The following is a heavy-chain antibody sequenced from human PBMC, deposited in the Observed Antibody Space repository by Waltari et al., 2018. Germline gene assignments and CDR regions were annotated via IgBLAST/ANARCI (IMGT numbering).Heavy chain of an antibody. D-gene: IGHD3-22*01. Sequence: QITLKESGPTLVKPTQPLTLTCTFSGFAFTGSGVGVGWIRHRPSKALEWLAFFYWNDNKPKTPALKSRLTITKDTSRNQVFLTMTNMSPVDTATYYCVHSADYYDSSNYGVYWGQGTLVTVSS. CDR3: VHSADYYDSSNYGVY. J-gene: IGHJ4*02. CDR1: GFAFTGSGVG. CDR2: FYWNDNK. V-gene: IGHV2-5*01.